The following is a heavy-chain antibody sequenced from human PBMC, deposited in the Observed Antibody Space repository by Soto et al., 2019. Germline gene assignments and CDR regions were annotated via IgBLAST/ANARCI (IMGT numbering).Heavy chain of an antibody. D-gene: IGHD2-2*01. CDR1: GFTFSSYG. Sequence: QVQLVESGGGVVQPGRSLRLSCAASGFTFSSYGMHWVRQAPGKGLEWVAVIWYDGSNKYYADSVKGRFTISRDNSKNTLYLQMNSLRAEDTAVYYCARDGLVVVPAHTMDVWGKGTTVTVSS. J-gene: IGHJ6*03. CDR3: ARDGLVVVPAHTMDV. V-gene: IGHV3-33*01. CDR2: IWYDGSNK.